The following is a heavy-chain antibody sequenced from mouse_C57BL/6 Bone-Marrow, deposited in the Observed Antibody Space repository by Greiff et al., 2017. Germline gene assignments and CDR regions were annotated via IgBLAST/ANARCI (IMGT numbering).Heavy chain of an antibody. V-gene: IGHV10-1*01. D-gene: IGHD3-1*01. CDR1: GFSFNTYA. J-gene: IGHJ4*01. Sequence: EADGGLVQPKGSLKLSCAASGFSFNTYAMNWVRQAPGKGLEWVARIRSKSNNSATYYADSVKDRFTISRDDSESMLYLQINNLKTEDTAMYYCVRQLGSYYYAMDYWGQGTSVTVSS. CDR3: VRQLGSYYYAMDY. CDR2: IRSKSNNSAT.